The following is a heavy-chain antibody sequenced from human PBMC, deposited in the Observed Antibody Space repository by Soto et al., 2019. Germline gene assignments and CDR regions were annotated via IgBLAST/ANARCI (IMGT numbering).Heavy chain of an antibody. J-gene: IGHJ5*02. D-gene: IGHD2-21*01. Sequence: GGSLRLSCAASGFTFSSYSMNWVRKAPGKGLEWVSSISSSSSYIYYADSVKGRFTISRDNAKNSLYLQMNSLRAEDTAVYYCAIQADGGPAWFDPWGQGTLVTVSS. V-gene: IGHV3-21*01. CDR2: ISSSSSYI. CDR3: AIQADGGPAWFDP. CDR1: GFTFSSYS.